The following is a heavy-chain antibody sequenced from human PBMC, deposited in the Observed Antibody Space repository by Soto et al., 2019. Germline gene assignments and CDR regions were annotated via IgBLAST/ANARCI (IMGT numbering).Heavy chain of an antibody. CDR1: GYTFISYA. CDR3: ARDLNDSDYDYVWGSDRPDTFDI. D-gene: IGHD3-16*02. Sequence: QVQLVQSGAEVKKPGASVKVSCKASGYTFISYAMHWVRQAPGQRLEWMGWINVGNGNTKYSQKFQGRVTITRDTSASTAYMELSSLRSEDTAVYSCARDLNDSDYDYVWGSDRPDTFDIWGQWTMVTVSS. CDR2: INVGNGNT. J-gene: IGHJ3*02. V-gene: IGHV1-3*01.